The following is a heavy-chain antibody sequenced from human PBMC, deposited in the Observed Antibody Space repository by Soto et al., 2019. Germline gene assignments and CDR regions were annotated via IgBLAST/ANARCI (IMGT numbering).Heavy chain of an antibody. Sequence: GGSLSLSCAASGFTFSSYTMSWVRQAPGKGLEWVSAISDSGGSTYYADSVKGRFTISRDNSKHTLFLQVNSLRAEDTAVYYCAKGLGDYYYMDVWGKGTTVTVSS. CDR1: GFTFSSYT. CDR2: ISDSGGST. V-gene: IGHV3-23*01. CDR3: AKGLGDYYYMDV. J-gene: IGHJ6*03.